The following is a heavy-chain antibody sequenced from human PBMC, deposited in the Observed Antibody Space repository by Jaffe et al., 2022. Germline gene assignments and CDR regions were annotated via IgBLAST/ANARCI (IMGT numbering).Heavy chain of an antibody. CDR2: INHSGST. V-gene: IGHV4-34*01. D-gene: IGHD2-2*01. J-gene: IGHJ4*02. CDR3: ARRGPRGCSSTSCIKYFDY. Sequence: QVQLQQWGAGLLKPSETLSLTCAVYGGSFSGYYWSWIRQPPGKGLEWIGEINHSGSTNYNPSLKSRVTISVDTSKNQFSLKLSSVTAADTAVYYCARRGPRGCSSTSCIKYFDYWGQGTLVTVSS. CDR1: GGSFSGYY.